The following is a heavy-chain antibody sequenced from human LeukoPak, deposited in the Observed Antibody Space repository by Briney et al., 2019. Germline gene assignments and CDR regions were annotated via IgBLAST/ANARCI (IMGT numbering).Heavy chain of an antibody. J-gene: IGHJ4*02. V-gene: IGHV1-46*01. CDR3: ARTRDDYTHADY. CDR1: GYTFTSYN. CDR2: INPSGGST. D-gene: IGHD5-24*01. Sequence: ASVKVSCKASGYTFTSYNMHWVRQAPGQGLEWMGIINPSGGSTSYAQKFQGRVTMTRDTSASTVYMELSSLRSEDTAVYYCARTRDDYTHADYWGQGTLVTVSS.